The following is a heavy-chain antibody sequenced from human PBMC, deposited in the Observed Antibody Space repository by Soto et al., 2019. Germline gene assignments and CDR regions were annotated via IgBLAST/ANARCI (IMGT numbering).Heavy chain of an antibody. CDR1: GGSISSYH. Sequence: SETLSLTCTVSGGSISSYHWSWIRQSPGKGLEWIGYTSNSAPTIYNPSLKSRVTISADTSKNQLSLRLSSVTAADTAVYSCARHTPYCGGDCYGFDIWGQGTMVTVSS. J-gene: IGHJ3*02. D-gene: IGHD2-21*02. CDR2: TSNSAPT. CDR3: ARHTPYCGGDCYGFDI. V-gene: IGHV4-59*01.